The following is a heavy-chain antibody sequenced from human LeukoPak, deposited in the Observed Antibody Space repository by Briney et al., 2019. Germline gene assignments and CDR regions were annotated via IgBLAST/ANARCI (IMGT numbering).Heavy chain of an antibody. CDR1: GFTFSSYS. Sequence: PGGSLRLSCAASGFTFSSYSMNWVRQAPGKGLEWVSSISSSSIYIYYADSVKGRFTISRDNAKNSLYLQMNSLRAEDTAVYYCASARADYGDAFDYWGQGTLVTVSS. CDR3: ASARADYGDAFDY. J-gene: IGHJ4*02. CDR2: ISSSSIYI. D-gene: IGHD4-17*01. V-gene: IGHV3-21*01.